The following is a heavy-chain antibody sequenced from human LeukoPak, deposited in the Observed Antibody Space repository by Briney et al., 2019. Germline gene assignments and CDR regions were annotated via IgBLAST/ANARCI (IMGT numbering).Heavy chain of an antibody. CDR2: INHSGST. J-gene: IGHJ4*02. D-gene: IGHD4-17*01. CDR1: GWSFSGYY. V-gene: IGHV4-34*01. Sequence: SETLSLTFDVYGWSFSGYYWSWIREPPGKGLEWIGEINHSGSTNYNPSLKSRVTISVDTSKNQFSLKLSSVTAADTAVYYCARGQETTVTTFVFDYWGQGTLVTVSS. CDR3: ARGQETTVTTFVFDY.